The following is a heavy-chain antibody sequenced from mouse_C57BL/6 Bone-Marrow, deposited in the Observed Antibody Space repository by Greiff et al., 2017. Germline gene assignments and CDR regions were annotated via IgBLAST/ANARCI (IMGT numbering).Heavy chain of an antibody. D-gene: IGHD3-2*02. Sequence: QVQLQQPGAELVRPGTSVKLSCKASGYTFTSYWMHWVKQRPGQGLEWIGVIDPSDSYTNYNQKFKGKATLTVDTSSSTAYMQLSSLTSEDSAVYYCARGLQLRLRWAMDYWGQGTSVTVSS. CDR3: ARGLQLRLRWAMDY. CDR2: IDPSDSYT. CDR1: GYTFTSYW. J-gene: IGHJ4*01. V-gene: IGHV1-59*01.